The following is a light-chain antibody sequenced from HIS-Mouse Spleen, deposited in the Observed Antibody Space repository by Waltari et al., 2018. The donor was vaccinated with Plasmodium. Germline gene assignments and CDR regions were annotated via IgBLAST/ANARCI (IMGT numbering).Light chain of an antibody. J-gene: IGLJ3*02. CDR1: KLGATY. V-gene: IGLV3-1*01. CDR3: QAWDSSTWV. CDR2: QDS. Sequence: SYELTQPPSVSVSLGQTASIPCSGDKLGATYACWYQQKPGQSPVLVIYQDSKRPSGIPERFSGSNSGNTATLTISGTQAMDEADYYCQAWDSSTWVFGGGTKLTVL.